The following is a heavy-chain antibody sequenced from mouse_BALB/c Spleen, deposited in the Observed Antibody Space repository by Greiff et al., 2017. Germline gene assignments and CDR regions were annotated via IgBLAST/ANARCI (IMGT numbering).Heavy chain of an antibody. CDR1: GFNIKDTY. J-gene: IGHJ3*01. D-gene: IGHD2-10*01. CDR2: IDPANGNT. CDR3: ARTYYGNYWFAY. Sequence: EVKLQQSGAELVKPGASVKLSCTASGFNIKDTYMHWVKQRPEQGLEWIGRIDPANGNTKYDPKFQGKATITADTSSNTAYLQLSSLTSEDTAVYYCARTYYGNYWFAYWGQGTLVTVSA. V-gene: IGHV14-3*02.